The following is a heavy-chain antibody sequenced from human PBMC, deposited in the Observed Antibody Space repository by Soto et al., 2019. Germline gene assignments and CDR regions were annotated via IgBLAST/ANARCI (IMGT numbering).Heavy chain of an antibody. D-gene: IGHD2-15*01. J-gene: IGHJ6*02. CDR1: GYTFTTYY. Sequence: ASVKVSCKASGYTFTTYYMHWVRQAPGQGLEWMGIINPGGPTIAYAQKFQGRVAMTRDTSTSTVYMELSSLRSDDTAVYYCASQDSGGRCSNLIGCYDMDVWGQGTTVTVSS. CDR3: ASQDSGGRCSNLIGCYDMDV. CDR2: INPGGPTI. V-gene: IGHV1-46*01.